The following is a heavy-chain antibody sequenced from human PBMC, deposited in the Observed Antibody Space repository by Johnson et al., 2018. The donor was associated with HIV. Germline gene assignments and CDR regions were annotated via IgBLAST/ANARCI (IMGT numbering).Heavy chain of an antibody. Sequence: VQLVESGGGLVQPGGSLRLSCAASGFTFSSYAMSWVRQAPGKGLEWVSAIYSCGSTYYADSVKGRFTISRDNSKNTLYLQINSLRAEDTAVYHCAKDKARWELLAFDIWGQGTIVTVSS. CDR1: GFTFSSYA. J-gene: IGHJ3*02. CDR3: AKDKARWELLAFDI. D-gene: IGHD1-26*01. V-gene: IGHV3-23*04. CDR2: IYSCGST.